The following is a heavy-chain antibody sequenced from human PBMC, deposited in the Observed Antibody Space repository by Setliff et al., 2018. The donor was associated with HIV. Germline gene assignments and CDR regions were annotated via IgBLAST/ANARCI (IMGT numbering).Heavy chain of an antibody. CDR1: GGSISSGDYY. CDR2: INHRGGV. D-gene: IGHD3-10*01. Sequence: SETLSLTCSVFGGSISSGDYYWNWIRQSPGKGLEWIGEINHRGGVNYNPSFNSRLTMSVDTSKNQFSLKLTSVTAADTAVYYCASFFWECSDNLCHRSFQFWDQGALGTVSS. V-gene: IGHV4-34*01. J-gene: IGHJ1*01. CDR3: ASFFWECSDNLCHRSFQF.